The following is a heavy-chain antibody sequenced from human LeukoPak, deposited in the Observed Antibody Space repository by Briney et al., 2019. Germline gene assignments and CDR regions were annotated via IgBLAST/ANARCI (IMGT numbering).Heavy chain of an antibody. J-gene: IGHJ6*02. D-gene: IGHD3-16*02. V-gene: IGHV1-69*13. CDR1: GGTFSSYA. CDR3: ASQGSYRYTFYYYYGMDV. Sequence: EASVKVSCKASGGTFSSYAISWVRQAPGQGLEWMGGIIPIFGTANYAQKFQGRVTITADESTSTAYMELSSLRSEDTAVYYCASQGSYRYTFYYYYGMDVWGQGTTVTVSS. CDR2: IIPIFGTA.